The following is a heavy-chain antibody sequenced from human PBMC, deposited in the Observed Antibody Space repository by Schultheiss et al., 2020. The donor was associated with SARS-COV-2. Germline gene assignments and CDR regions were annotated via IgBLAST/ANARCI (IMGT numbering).Heavy chain of an antibody. V-gene: IGHV4-4*07. CDR3: AKARGYGDYPYYYYYGMDV. CDR1: GGSISSYY. J-gene: IGHJ6*02. D-gene: IGHD4-17*01. Sequence: SETLSLTCTVSGGSISSYYWSWIRQPAGKGLEWIGRIYTSGSTNYNPSLKSRVTMSVDTSKNQFSLKLSSVTAADTAVYYCAKARGYGDYPYYYYYGMDVWGQGTTVTVSS. CDR2: IYTSGST.